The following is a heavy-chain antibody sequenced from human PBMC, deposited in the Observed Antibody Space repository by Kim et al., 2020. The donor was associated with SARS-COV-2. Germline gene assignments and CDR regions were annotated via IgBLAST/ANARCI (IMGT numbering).Heavy chain of an antibody. CDR3: THQLRL. D-gene: IGHD1-1*01. J-gene: IGHJ2*01. CDR1: EFTFTNYA. Sequence: GGSLRLSCAASEFTFTNYAMHWVRQAPGKGLEWVALVAYDGTDKYYADSVKGRFAISRDNSKNTLYLQMNSLRPEDTAVYYCTHQLRLWGRGTLVTVSS. V-gene: IGHV3-30*09. CDR2: VAYDGTDK.